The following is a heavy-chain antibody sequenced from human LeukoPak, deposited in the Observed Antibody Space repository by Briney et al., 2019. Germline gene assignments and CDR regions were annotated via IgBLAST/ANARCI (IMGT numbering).Heavy chain of an antibody. CDR1: GFTFSTYG. J-gene: IGHJ4*02. Sequence: GRSLRLSCAASGFTFSTYGMHWVRQAPGKGLEWVAVIWYDGSNKYYADSVRGRFTISRDNFKNTLYLQMNSLRAEDTAVYYCARDLEIGSSSYYFDYWGQGTLVTVSS. V-gene: IGHV3-33*01. D-gene: IGHD3-3*01. CDR3: ARDLEIGSSSYYFDY. CDR2: IWYDGSNK.